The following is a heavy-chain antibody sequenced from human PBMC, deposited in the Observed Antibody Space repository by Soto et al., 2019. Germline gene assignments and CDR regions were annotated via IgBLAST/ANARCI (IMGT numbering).Heavy chain of an antibody. J-gene: IGHJ3*02. CDR3: ARDRDPNCGPTICYLDAFDI. V-gene: IGHV3-48*03. Sequence: LRLSCAASGFTFSNYEMNWVRQAPGKGLEWVSFISSSDGDIHYADSVKGRFIISRDNAKNSLYLEMNSLRAEDTAIYYCARDRDPNCGPTICYLDAFDIWGQGTMVTVSS. D-gene: IGHD2-2*01. CDR2: ISSSDGDI. CDR1: GFTFSNYE.